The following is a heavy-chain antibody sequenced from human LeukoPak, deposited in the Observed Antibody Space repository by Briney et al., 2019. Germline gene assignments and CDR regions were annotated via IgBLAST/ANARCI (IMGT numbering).Heavy chain of an antibody. CDR1: GGSLSSSSYY. D-gene: IGHD4-17*01. V-gene: IGHV4-39*01. CDR3: ARHLYTVTIDY. CDR2: IYYSGST. J-gene: IGHJ4*02. Sequence: SGTLSLTCTVSGGSLSSSSYYWGWIRQPPGKGLEWIGSIYYSGSTYYNPSLKSRVTISVDTSKNQFSLKLSSVTAADTAVYYCARHLYTVTIDYWGQGTLVTVSS.